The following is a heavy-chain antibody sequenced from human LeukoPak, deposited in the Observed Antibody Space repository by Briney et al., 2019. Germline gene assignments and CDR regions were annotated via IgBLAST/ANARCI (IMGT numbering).Heavy chain of an antibody. Sequence: GGSLRLSCAASGFIFSEYWMAWVRQAPGKGGEWVANIWPDGSDKYHVDSVRGRFTISRDNALYSLNLQMNSLRAEDSGVYYCGRWGVNAGLDRWGQGTLVIVSS. D-gene: IGHD3-10*01. CDR1: GFIFSEYW. CDR2: IWPDGSDK. J-gene: IGHJ5*02. CDR3: GRWGVNAGLDR. V-gene: IGHV3-7*01.